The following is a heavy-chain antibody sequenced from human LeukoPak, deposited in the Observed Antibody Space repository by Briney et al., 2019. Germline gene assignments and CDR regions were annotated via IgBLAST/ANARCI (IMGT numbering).Heavy chain of an antibody. Sequence: SETLSLTCTVSGGSISSSSYYWGWIRQPPGKGLEWIGSIYYSGSTYYNPSLKSRVTISVDTSKNQFSLKLSSVTAADTAVYYCARQRGVIPPKGFDHWGQGTLVTVSS. V-gene: IGHV4-39*01. D-gene: IGHD3-16*02. CDR2: IYYSGST. CDR1: GGSISSSSYY. J-gene: IGHJ4*02. CDR3: ARQRGVIPPKGFDH.